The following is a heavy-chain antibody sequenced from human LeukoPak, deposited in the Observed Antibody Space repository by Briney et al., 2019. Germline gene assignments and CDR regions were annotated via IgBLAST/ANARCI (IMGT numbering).Heavy chain of an antibody. CDR3: AKDCTIFGVVMTGMDV. CDR1: GFTFSSYA. J-gene: IGHJ6*04. Sequence: PGRSLRHSCSASGFTFSSYAMHWVRQAPGKGLEWVAVISYDGNERYYADSVKGRFTISRDNSKNTLHLQMNSLRAEDTAVYYCAKDCTIFGVVMTGMDVWGKGTTVTVSS. CDR2: ISYDGNER. D-gene: IGHD3-3*01. V-gene: IGHV3-30-3*01.